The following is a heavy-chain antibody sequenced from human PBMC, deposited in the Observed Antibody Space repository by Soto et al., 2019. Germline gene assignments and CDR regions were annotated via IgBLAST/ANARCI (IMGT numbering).Heavy chain of an antibody. CDR1: GGSISSYY. V-gene: IGHV4-59*01. D-gene: IGHD3-10*01. CDR2: IYYSGST. Sequence: QVQLQESGPGLVKPSETLSLTCTVSGGSISSYYWSWIRQPPGKGLEWIGYIYYSGSTNYNPSLKSRVTISVYTSKNQSSLKLSSVTAADTAVYYCARAPYGSGSYLGYWGQGTLVTVSS. CDR3: ARAPYGSGSYLGY. J-gene: IGHJ4*02.